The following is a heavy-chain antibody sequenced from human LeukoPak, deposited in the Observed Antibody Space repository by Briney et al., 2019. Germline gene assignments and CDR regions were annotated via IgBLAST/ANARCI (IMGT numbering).Heavy chain of an antibody. CDR2: VYQSGST. V-gene: IGHV4-30-2*01. Sequence: SETLSLTCAVSGGSISSGGYSWSWIRQPPGKGLEWIGYVYQSGSTYYNPSLKSRVTISVDRSKNQFSLKLSSVTAADTAVYYCARGDSGYDSIDHYFDYWGQGTLVTVSS. D-gene: IGHD5-12*01. J-gene: IGHJ4*02. CDR3: ARGDSGYDSIDHYFDY. CDR1: GGSISSGGYS.